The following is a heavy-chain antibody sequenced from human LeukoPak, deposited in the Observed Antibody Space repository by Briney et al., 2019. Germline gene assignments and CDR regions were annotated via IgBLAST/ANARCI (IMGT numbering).Heavy chain of an antibody. Sequence: GGSLRLSCAASGFTFSSYAMSWVRQAPGKGLEWVSAISGSGGSTYYADSVKGRFTISRDNSKNTLYLQMNSLRAEDTAVYYCAKGYYYDSSGYLDYWGQGTLVTVSS. CDR3: AKGYYYDSSGYLDY. V-gene: IGHV3-23*01. D-gene: IGHD3-22*01. CDR2: ISGSGGST. J-gene: IGHJ4*02. CDR1: GFTFSSYA.